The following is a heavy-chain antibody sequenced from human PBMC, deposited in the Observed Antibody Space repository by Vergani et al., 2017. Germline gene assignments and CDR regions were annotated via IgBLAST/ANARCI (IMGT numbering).Heavy chain of an antibody. CDR3: ARDRIVVVPAAMFDYYYYGMDV. J-gene: IGHJ6*02. CDR1: GYTFTSYG. V-gene: IGHV1-18*01. CDR2: ISAYNGNT. Sequence: QVQLVQSGAEVKKPGASVKVSCKASGYTFTSYGISWVRQAPGQGLEWMGWISAYNGNTNYAQKLQGRVTMTTDTSTSTAYMEVRSLRSDDTAVYYCARDRIVVVPAAMFDYYYYGMDVWGQGTTVTVSS. D-gene: IGHD2-2*01.